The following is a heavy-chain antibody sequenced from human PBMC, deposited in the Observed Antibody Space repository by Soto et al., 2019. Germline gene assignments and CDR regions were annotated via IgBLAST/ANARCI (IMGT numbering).Heavy chain of an antibody. J-gene: IGHJ4*02. D-gene: IGHD2-2*01. V-gene: IGHV3-33*03. CDR3: ASGCSKTNCRFDN. CDR1: GFNFSNYG. Sequence: GGSLRLSCVVSGFNFSNYGIHWVRQAQGKGLEKVAVIWLDGDKKYYSDFVKGRFTISRDNSKNTMYLQMNSLRAEDTAVYYCASGCSKTNCRFDNWGQGTLVTVSS. CDR2: IWLDGDKK.